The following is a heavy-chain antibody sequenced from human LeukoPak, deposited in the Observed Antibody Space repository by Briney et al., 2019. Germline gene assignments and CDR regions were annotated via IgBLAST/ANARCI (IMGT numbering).Heavy chain of an antibody. J-gene: IGHJ4*02. CDR2: ISGSGGRT. Sequence: GGSLRLSCAASGFTFSTYSMNWVRQAPGKGLEWVSVISGSGGRTYYADSVKGRFTISRDNSKNTLYVQMNSLRAEDTAVYYCAKDLLAATIDYYFDYWGQGTLVTVSS. D-gene: IGHD5-12*01. V-gene: IGHV3-23*01. CDR1: GFTFSTYS. CDR3: AKDLLAATIDYYFDY.